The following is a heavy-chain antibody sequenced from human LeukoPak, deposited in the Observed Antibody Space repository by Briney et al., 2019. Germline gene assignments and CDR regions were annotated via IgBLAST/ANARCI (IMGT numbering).Heavy chain of an antibody. CDR2: IKQDGSEK. CDR1: GFTFSTYW. J-gene: IGHJ4*02. D-gene: IGHD6-13*01. CDR3: ARDSAGNDY. Sequence: GGSLRLSCAASGFTFSTYWMSWVRQAPGKGLEWVGNIKQDGSEKYYVDSVRGRFTISRDNAKNSLYLQMNSLRAEDTAMYYCARDSAGNDYWGQGTLVTVSS. V-gene: IGHV3-7*01.